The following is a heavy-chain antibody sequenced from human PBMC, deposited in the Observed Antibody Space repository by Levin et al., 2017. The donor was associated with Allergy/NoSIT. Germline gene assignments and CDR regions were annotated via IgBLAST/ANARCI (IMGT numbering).Heavy chain of an antibody. J-gene: IGHJ4*02. CDR1: GGSFSGYY. D-gene: IGHD5-24*01. Sequence: SETLSLTCAVYGGSFSGYYWSWIRQPPGKGLEWIGEINHSGSTNYNPSLKSRVTISVDTSKNQFSLKLSSVTAADTAVYYCARERDGYNFRPLDYWGQGTLVTVSS. V-gene: IGHV4-34*01. CDR3: ARERDGYNFRPLDY. CDR2: INHSGST.